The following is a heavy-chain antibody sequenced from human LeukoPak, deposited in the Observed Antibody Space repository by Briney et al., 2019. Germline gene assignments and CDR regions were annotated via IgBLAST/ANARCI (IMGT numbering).Heavy chain of an antibody. CDR1: GFTFSAYA. CDR2: ISSDGVKT. CDR3: VKDRWVDY. Sequence: GGSLRLSCSVSGFTFSAYAMHWVRQAPGRGLQYVSSISSDGVKTYYADSVKGRFTISRDNSRNTLYLQMSSLRLEDTAVYYCVKDRWVDYWGQGALVTVSS. D-gene: IGHD5-24*01. V-gene: IGHV3-64D*09. J-gene: IGHJ4*02.